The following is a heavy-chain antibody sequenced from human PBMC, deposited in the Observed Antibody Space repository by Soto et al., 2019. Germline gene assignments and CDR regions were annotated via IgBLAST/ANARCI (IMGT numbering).Heavy chain of an antibody. CDR1: GFTFSSYA. D-gene: IGHD3-3*01. CDR2: ISYDGSNK. Sequence: GSLRLSGSASGFTFSSYAMHWVRQAAGKGLEWVAVISYDGSNKYYADSVKGRFTISRDNSKNTLYLQMNSLRAEDTAVYYCARGLGGMIRFLEWLYYGMDVWGQGTKVTVSS. J-gene: IGHJ6*02. V-gene: IGHV3-30*14. CDR3: ARGLGGMIRFLEWLYYGMDV.